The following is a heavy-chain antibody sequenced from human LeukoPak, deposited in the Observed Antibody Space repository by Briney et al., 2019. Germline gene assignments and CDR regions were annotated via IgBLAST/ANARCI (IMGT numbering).Heavy chain of an antibody. CDR1: GFTFSSYS. V-gene: IGHV3-7*01. D-gene: IGHD5-24*01. J-gene: IGHJ4*02. Sequence: GGSLRLSCAASGFTFSSYSMNWVRQAPGKGLEWVANIKQDGSEKYYVDSVKGRFIISRDNAKNSLYLQMNSLRAEDTAVYYCASALGGRDGYNYDCWGQGTLVTVSS. CDR2: IKQDGSEK. CDR3: ASALGGRDGYNYDC.